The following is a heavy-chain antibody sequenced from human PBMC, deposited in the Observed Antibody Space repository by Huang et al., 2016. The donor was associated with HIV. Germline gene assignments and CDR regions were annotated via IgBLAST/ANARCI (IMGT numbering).Heavy chain of an antibody. D-gene: IGHD5-18*01. J-gene: IGHJ4*02. CDR2: SCPGDSET. CDR1: GYGFSSYW. Sequence: EVLLVQSGAELKEPGESLKISCKASGYGFSSYWIGWVRQKPGKGLEWMGISCPGDSETKYSPSVDGQVTISADKATRTAYLQWESLKAPDTAIYFCARQVDGFRSHFDFWGQGTLVSVSS. V-gene: IGHV5-51*01. CDR3: ARQVDGFRSHFDF.